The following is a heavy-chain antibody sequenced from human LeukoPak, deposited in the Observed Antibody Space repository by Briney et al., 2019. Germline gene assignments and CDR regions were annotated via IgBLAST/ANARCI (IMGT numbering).Heavy chain of an antibody. V-gene: IGHV4-39*07. J-gene: IGHJ4*02. CDR2: MNYSENS. CDR1: GGSISSSSYY. Sequence: SETLSLTCTVSGGSISSSSYYWGWIRQPPGKGLEWIGEMNYSENSNYNPSLKSRVTISVDVSKNQFSLNLTSVTAADTAVYYCARASRNTIMANYYFDYWGRGTLVTVSS. CDR3: ARASRNTIMANYYFDY. D-gene: IGHD5-24*01.